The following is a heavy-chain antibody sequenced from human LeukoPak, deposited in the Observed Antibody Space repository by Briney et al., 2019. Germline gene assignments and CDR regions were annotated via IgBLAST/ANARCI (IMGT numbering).Heavy chain of an antibody. D-gene: IGHD4-11*01. Sequence: ASVKVSCKAFGYTFTSNYMHWVRQAPGQGPEWMGVISPSGGSTTYAQKFQGRVTITADESTSTAYMELSSLRSEDTAVYYCARWGPTVNPDYWGQGTLVTVSS. CDR1: GYTFTSNY. J-gene: IGHJ4*02. CDR3: ARWGPTVNPDY. CDR2: ISPSGGST. V-gene: IGHV1-46*01.